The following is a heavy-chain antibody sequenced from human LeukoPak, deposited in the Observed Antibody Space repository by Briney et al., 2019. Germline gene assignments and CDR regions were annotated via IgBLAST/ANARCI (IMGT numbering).Heavy chain of an antibody. CDR3: ARVDVVVVAATPHWYFDL. CDR1: GGSTSSYY. D-gene: IGHD2-15*01. J-gene: IGHJ2*01. V-gene: IGHV4-59*01. CDR2: IYYSGST. Sequence: SETLSLTCTVSGGSTSSYYWSWIRQPPGKGLEWIGYIYYSGSTNYNPSLKSRVTISVDTSKNQFSLKLSSVTAADTAVYYCARVDVVVVAATPHWYFDLWGRGTLVTVSS.